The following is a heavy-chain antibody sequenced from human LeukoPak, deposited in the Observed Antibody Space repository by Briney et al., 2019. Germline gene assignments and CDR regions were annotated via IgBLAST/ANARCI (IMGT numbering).Heavy chain of an antibody. J-gene: IGHJ6*03. CDR3: ARDDYYYYYMDV. V-gene: IGHV1-2*02. Sequence: ASVKVSCKASGYTFTGYYMHGVRQAPGQGLEGMGWIKPNSGGTNYAQKFQGRVTMTRDTSISTAYMELSRLRSDDTAVYYCARDDYYYYYMDVWGKGTTVTISS. CDR1: GYTFTGYY. CDR2: IKPNSGGT.